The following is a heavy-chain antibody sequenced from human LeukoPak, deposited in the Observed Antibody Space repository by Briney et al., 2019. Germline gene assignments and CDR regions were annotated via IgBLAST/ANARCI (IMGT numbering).Heavy chain of an antibody. V-gene: IGHV3-48*03. CDR1: GFTFSSYE. CDR3: ARGLGLGVATTPLKSG. D-gene: IGHD5-12*01. CDR2: ISSSGTTI. Sequence: GGSLRLSCAASGFTFSSYEMNWVRQAPGKGLEWVSYISSSGTTIYYADSVKGQFTISRDNAKNSLYLQMNSLRAEDTAVYYCARGLGLGVATTPLKSGWGQGALVTVSS. J-gene: IGHJ4*02.